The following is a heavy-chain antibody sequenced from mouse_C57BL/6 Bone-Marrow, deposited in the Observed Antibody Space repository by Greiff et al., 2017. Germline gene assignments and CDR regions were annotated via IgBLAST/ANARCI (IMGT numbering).Heavy chain of an antibody. CDR2: ISGGGGNT. V-gene: IGHV5-9*01. J-gene: IGHJ1*03. CDR3: ARRAYGSSSWYFDV. CDR1: GFTFSSYT. D-gene: IGHD1-1*01. Sequence: VQLKESGGGLVKPGGSLKLSCAASGFTFSSYTMSWVRQTPEKRLEWVATISGGGGNTYYPDSVKGRFTISRDNAKNTLYLQMSSLRSEDTALYYCARRAYGSSSWYFDVWGTGTTVTVSS.